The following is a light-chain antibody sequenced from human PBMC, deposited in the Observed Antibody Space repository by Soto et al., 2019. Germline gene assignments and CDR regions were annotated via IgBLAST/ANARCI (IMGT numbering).Light chain of an antibody. CDR3: QQYNNWPLWT. CDR2: GSS. Sequence: EIVMPQCPATRSLSPGERASLSCRASHSVSSNLAWYPQKPGQAPRLLIYGSSTRATAIPAMFSGSGSETEFTLTISSLQSEDFAVYYCQQYNNWPLWTFGQGTKVDIX. CDR1: HSVSSN. V-gene: IGKV3-15*01. J-gene: IGKJ1*01.